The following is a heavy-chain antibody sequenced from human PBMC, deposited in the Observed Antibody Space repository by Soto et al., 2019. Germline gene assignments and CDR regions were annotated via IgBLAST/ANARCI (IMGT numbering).Heavy chain of an antibody. CDR3: AREKGRGKLDY. CDR2: VSYDGNNQ. D-gene: IGHD1-1*01. V-gene: IGHV3-30-3*01. CDR1: GFTFSNYA. Sequence: QVQLVESGGGVVQPGRSLRLSCAASGFTFSNYAMHWVRQAPGKGLEWVAIVSYDGNNQYYADSVKGRFTISRDNSENRLYLQMNSLRAEDTAVYYCAREKGRGKLDYWGQGTLVTVSS. J-gene: IGHJ4*02.